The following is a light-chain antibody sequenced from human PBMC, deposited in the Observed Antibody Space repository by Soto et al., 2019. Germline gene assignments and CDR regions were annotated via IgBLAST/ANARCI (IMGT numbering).Light chain of an antibody. J-gene: IGLJ3*02. CDR1: SSDVGGYNY. V-gene: IGLV2-14*01. CDR3: SSFTSSSTWV. CDR2: DVS. Sequence: QSALTQPASVSGCPGQSITISSTGTSSDVGGYNYVSWYQQHPGRAPKLMIYDVSNRPSGVSNRFSGSKSGNTASLTISGLHAEDEADYHCSSFTSSSTWVFGGGTKLTVL.